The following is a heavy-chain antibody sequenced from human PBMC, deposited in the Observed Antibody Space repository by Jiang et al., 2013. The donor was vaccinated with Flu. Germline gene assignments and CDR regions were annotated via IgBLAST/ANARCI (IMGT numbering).Heavy chain of an antibody. Sequence: RLSCAASGFAFSRHGIHWVRQTPGKGLEWLALIWYDGSNKYYADSLEGRFTISRDNSQNRVFLQMDRLTVDDTAVYYCARDRAAVLDYWGQGTLVIVSS. CDR3: ARDRAAVLDY. CDR1: GFAFSRHG. V-gene: IGHV3-33*01. CDR2: IWYDGSNK. J-gene: IGHJ4*02. D-gene: IGHD6-13*01.